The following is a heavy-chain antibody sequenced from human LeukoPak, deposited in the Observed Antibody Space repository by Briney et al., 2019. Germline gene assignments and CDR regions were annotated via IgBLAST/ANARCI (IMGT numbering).Heavy chain of an antibody. CDR3: AKEQRFYSASYLGY. J-gene: IGHJ4*02. CDR2: ISGSGGST. Sequence: PGGSLRLSCAASGFTFSCYAIIGVRQAPGKGLEGVSTISGSGGSTYYADPVKGRITISRKKPKNTLYLQMNNLRAEDTAVYYCAKEQRFYSASYLGYWGQGTLVTVSS. D-gene: IGHD1-26*01. V-gene: IGHV3-23*01. CDR1: GFTFSCYA.